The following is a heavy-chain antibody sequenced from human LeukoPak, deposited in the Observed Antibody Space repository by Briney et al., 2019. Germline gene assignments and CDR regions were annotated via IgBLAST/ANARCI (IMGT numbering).Heavy chain of an antibody. V-gene: IGHV3-30*04. Sequence: GRSLRLSCAASGFTFSNYAMHWVRQAPDKGLEWVAVISFDGKDKYYADSVKGRFTISRDNGKNTLYLQMNSLRAEDTAVYYCASYLTSIPSGMDVWGQGATVTVSS. CDR3: ASYLTSIPSGMDV. D-gene: IGHD2/OR15-2a*01. CDR2: ISFDGKDK. CDR1: GFTFSNYA. J-gene: IGHJ6*02.